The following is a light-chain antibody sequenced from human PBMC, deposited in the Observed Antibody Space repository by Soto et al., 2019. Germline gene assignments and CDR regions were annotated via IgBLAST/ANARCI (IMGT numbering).Light chain of an antibody. CDR2: AAS. Sequence: DIQLTQSPSFLSASVGDRVTITCRASQDINTYLAWYQQKPGKAPKLLIFAASSLQSGVPSRFSGSGSGTDFILTIDSLQPEDFATYYCQQTYIAPATFGQGTKVGVK. CDR3: QQTYIAPAT. V-gene: IGKV1-39*01. J-gene: IGKJ1*01. CDR1: QDINTY.